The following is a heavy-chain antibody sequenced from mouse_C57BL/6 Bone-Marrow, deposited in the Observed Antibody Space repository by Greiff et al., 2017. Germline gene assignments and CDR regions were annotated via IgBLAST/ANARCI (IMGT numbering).Heavy chain of an antibody. V-gene: IGHV5-17*01. Sequence: EVKLVESGGGLVKPGGSLKLSCAASGFTFSDYGMHWVRQAPEKGLEWVAYISSGSSTIYYADTVKGRFTISRDNAKNTLFLQMTSLRSEDTAMYYCAREADYDKGGHYYAMDYWGQGTSVTVSS. J-gene: IGHJ4*01. CDR1: GFTFSDYG. CDR2: ISSGSSTI. CDR3: AREADYDKGGHYYAMDY. D-gene: IGHD2-4*01.